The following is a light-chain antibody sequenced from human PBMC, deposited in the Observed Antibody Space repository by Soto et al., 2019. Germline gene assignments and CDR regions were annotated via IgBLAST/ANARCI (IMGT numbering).Light chain of an antibody. CDR3: AAWDDSLNGVV. J-gene: IGLJ2*01. CDR1: SYNIGSKT. Sequence: QLVLTQPPSASGTPGQRVTISCSGSSYNIGSKTVNWYQQLPGTAPKLLIYSNNQRPSGVPDRFSGSKSGTSASLAISGLQSEDEGDYYCAAWDDSLNGVVFGGGTKLTVL. V-gene: IGLV1-44*01. CDR2: SNN.